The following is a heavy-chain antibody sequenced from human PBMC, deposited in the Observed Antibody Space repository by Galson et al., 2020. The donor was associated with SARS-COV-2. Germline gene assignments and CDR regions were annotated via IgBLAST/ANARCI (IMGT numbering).Heavy chain of an antibody. CDR1: GFTFRRFG. CDR3: ARSDGVATIGRYP. J-gene: IGHJ5*02. V-gene: IGHV3-30*03. D-gene: IGHD5-12*01. Sequence: GGSLRLSCAGSGFTFRRFGIPWVRQTPGKGLEWVAGISFDGGNTFYSDSVKGRFIISRDNSRDTMFLDMNRLRPEDTALYYCARSDGVATIGRYPWGQGSLVTVSS. CDR2: ISFDGGNT.